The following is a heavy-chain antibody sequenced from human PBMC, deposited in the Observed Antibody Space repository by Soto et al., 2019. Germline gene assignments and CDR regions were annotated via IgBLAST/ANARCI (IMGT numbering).Heavy chain of an antibody. CDR2: INHSGST. CDR3: ARGGLIRGVLYY. CDR1: DGSSNNYY. V-gene: IGHV4-34*01. D-gene: IGHD3-10*01. Sequence: QVQLQQWGAGLLKPSETLSLTCAVYDGSSNNYYWSWIRQPPGKGLEWIGEINHSGSTNYNASLKSRVTISEDTSKKQFSLELRFVTAAVTAVYYCARGGLIRGVLYYWGQGTLVTVSS. J-gene: IGHJ4*02.